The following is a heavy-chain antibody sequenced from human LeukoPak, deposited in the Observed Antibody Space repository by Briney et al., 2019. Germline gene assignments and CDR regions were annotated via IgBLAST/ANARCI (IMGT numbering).Heavy chain of an antibody. J-gene: IGHJ4*02. CDR1: GYIFTGYD. D-gene: IGHD6-13*01. Sequence: ASVKVSCKASGYIFTGYDINWVRQATGQGLEWMGWMNPNSGNTGYAQKFQGRVTMTRNTSISTAYMELRSLRSDDTAVYFCARTSAYGSSWHSYWGQGTLVTVSS. CDR2: MNPNSGNT. V-gene: IGHV1-8*01. CDR3: ARTSAYGSSWHSY.